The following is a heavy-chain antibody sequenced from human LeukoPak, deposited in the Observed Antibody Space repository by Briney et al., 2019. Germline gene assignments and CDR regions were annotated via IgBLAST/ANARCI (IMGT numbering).Heavy chain of an antibody. CDR3: AREVVPAATGVCDC. D-gene: IGHD2-2*01. CDR2: ISSSSSYI. Sequence: GGSLRLSCAASGFTFSSYSMNWVRQAPGKGLEWVSSISSSSSYIYYADSVKGRFTISRDNAKKSLYLQMNSLRAEDTAVYYCAREVVPAATGVCDCWGQGTLVTVSS. J-gene: IGHJ4*02. V-gene: IGHV3-21*01. CDR1: GFTFSSYS.